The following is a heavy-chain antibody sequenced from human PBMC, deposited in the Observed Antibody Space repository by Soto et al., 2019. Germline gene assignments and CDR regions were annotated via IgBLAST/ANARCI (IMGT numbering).Heavy chain of an antibody. CDR3: AGVIGGDSEYYFDF. Sequence: SETLSLTCTVSGVSISSGGYYWSWIRQHPGKGLEWIGNIYYSGRTYYNPSLKSRVILSVDTSKNHFSLTLRSVTAADSAMYYCAGVIGGDSEYYFDFWGQGALVTVSS. D-gene: IGHD2-21*02. V-gene: IGHV4-31*03. CDR1: GVSISSGGYY. J-gene: IGHJ4*02. CDR2: IYYSGRT.